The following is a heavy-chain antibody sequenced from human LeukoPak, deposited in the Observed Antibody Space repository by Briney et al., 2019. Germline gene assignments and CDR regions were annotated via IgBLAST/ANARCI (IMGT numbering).Heavy chain of an antibody. CDR3: ARDSGFWLF. J-gene: IGHJ1*01. Sequence: SVTLSLTCTVSGDSITSGSYYWGWIRQTPGKGLEWIGNIYSTGSTSFNPSFKSRLTMSVDTSKNQFSLRLESVTAADSAVYFCARDSGFWLFWGQGTLVTVSS. CDR2: IYSTGST. V-gene: IGHV4-39*07. CDR1: GDSITSGSYY. D-gene: IGHD3-22*01.